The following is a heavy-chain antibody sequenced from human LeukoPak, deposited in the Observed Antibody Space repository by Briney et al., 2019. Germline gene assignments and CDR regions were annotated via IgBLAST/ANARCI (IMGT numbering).Heavy chain of an antibody. Sequence: ASVKVSCKASGYTFTSYDINWVRQATGQGLEWMGWMNPNSGNTGYAQKFQGRVTITRNTSISTAYMELSSLRSEDTAVYYCARDVSHGSGSYYNENWFDPWGQGTLVTVSS. CDR1: GYTFTSYD. D-gene: IGHD3-10*01. CDR3: ARDVSHGSGSYYNENWFDP. CDR2: MNPNSGNT. J-gene: IGHJ5*02. V-gene: IGHV1-8*03.